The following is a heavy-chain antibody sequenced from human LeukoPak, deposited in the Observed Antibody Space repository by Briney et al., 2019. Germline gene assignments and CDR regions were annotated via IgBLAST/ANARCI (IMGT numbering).Heavy chain of an antibody. CDR2: IYYSGRT. CDR3: ARVHVLFYGDYVRGSDP. J-gene: IGHJ5*02. Sequence: SETLSLTCNVSGGSINSEDYYWSWIRQLPGEGLEWIGYIYYSGRTYYNPSLKSRVTISVDTSKNKFSLKLSSVTAADTAVYYCARVHVLFYGDYVRGSDPWGQGTLVTVSS. V-gene: IGHV4-31*03. D-gene: IGHD4-17*01. CDR1: GGSINSEDYY.